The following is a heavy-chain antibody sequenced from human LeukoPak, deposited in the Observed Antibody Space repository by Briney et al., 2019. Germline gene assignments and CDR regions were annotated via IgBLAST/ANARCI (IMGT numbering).Heavy chain of an antibody. CDR1: GFTFSSFW. D-gene: IGHD2-15*01. V-gene: IGHV3-30*18. CDR2: ISYDGSNK. CDR3: AKEGCSGGSCSEYFQH. Sequence: GGSLRLSCAASGFTFSSFWMSWVRQAPGKGLEWVAVISYDGSNKYYADSVKGRFTISRDNARNTLYLQMNSLRVEDTAVYYCAKEGCSGGSCSEYFQHWGQGTLVTVSS. J-gene: IGHJ1*01.